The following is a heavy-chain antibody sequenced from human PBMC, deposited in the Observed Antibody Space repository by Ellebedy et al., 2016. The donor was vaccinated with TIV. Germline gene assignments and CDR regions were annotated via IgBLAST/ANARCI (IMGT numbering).Heavy chain of an antibody. Sequence: SETLSLXCAVYGGSFCGYYWSWIRQPPGKGLEWIAEINHSGNTNYNPSLKSRVTISVDTSKNQFSLKLNSVSAADTAVYYCARTLCSGGACVLSYFDSWGQGTLVTVSS. J-gene: IGHJ4*02. CDR1: GGSFCGYY. CDR3: ARTLCSGGACVLSYFDS. D-gene: IGHD2-15*01. CDR2: INHSGNT. V-gene: IGHV4-34*01.